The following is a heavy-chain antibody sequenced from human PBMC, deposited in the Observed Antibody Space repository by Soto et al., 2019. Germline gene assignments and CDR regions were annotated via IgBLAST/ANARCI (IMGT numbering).Heavy chain of an antibody. D-gene: IGHD3-16*02. CDR3: VRERLHLGELSSTAHVAH. V-gene: IGHV3-33*01. J-gene: IGHJ4*02. Sequence: QVQLVESGGGVVQPGGSLRLSCAASGFTFSSHSPYAMHWVRQAPGRGLEWVAVIWSDGINEYYSDSVKGRFTISRDNSENTLYLQMTSLRAEDTAVYYCVRERLHLGELSSTAHVAHWGPGTLVTVSS. CDR2: IWSDGINE. CDR1: GFTFSSHSPYA.